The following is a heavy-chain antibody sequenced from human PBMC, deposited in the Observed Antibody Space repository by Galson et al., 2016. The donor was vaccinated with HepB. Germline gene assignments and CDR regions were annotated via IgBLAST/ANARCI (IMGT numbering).Heavy chain of an antibody. J-gene: IGHJ4*02. CDR3: AKDPVVQAEWYYFDY. D-gene: IGHD3-22*01. V-gene: IGHV3-30*18. CDR2: ISYDGRNK. CDR1: GFTFSNYG. Sequence: SLRLSCAASGFTFSNYGMHWVRQAPGKGLEWVAVISYDGRNKCYADSVKGRFTISRDNSKNTLYLQMNSLRAEDTAVYYCAKDPVVQAEWYYFDYWGQGTLVTVSS.